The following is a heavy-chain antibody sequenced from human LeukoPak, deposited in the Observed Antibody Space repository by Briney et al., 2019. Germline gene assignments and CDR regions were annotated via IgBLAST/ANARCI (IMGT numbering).Heavy chain of an antibody. Sequence: PGGSLRLSCAASGFTFSSYWMSWVRQAPGKGLEWVANIKQDGSEKYYVDSVKGRFTISRDNAKNSLYLQMNSLRAEDTAVYYCAREVEMATIPFDYWGQGTLVTVSS. V-gene: IGHV3-7*01. J-gene: IGHJ4*02. CDR1: GFTFSSYW. CDR3: AREVEMATIPFDY. CDR2: IKQDGSEK. D-gene: IGHD5-24*01.